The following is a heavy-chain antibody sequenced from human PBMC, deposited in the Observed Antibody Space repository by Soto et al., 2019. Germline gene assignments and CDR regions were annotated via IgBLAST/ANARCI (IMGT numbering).Heavy chain of an antibody. V-gene: IGHV1-2*04. Sequence: ASVKVSCKASGYTFTGYYMHWVRQAPGQGLEWMGWINPNSGGTNYAQKFQGWVTMTRDTSISTAYMELSRLRSDDTAVYYCARSNEYYYGSGSYYNDYHYGMDVWGQGTTVTVSS. D-gene: IGHD3-10*01. CDR1: GYTFTGYY. CDR2: INPNSGGT. CDR3: ARSNEYYYGSGSYYNDYHYGMDV. J-gene: IGHJ6*02.